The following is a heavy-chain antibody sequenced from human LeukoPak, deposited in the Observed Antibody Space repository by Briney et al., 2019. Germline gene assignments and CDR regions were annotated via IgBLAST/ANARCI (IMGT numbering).Heavy chain of an antibody. D-gene: IGHD3-10*01. J-gene: IGHJ4*02. CDR2: IYTSGST. CDR1: GGSISSGSYY. Sequence: SQTLSLTCTVSGGSISSGSYYWSWIRQPAGKGLEWIGRIYTSGSTNYNPSLKSRVTISVDTSKNQFSLKLSSVTAADTAVYYCARARTFPGGPNDYWGQGTLVTVSS. CDR3: ARARTFPGGPNDY. V-gene: IGHV4-61*02.